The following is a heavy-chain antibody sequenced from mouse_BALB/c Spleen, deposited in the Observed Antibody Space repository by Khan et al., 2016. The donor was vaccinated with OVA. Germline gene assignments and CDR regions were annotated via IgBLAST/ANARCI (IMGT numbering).Heavy chain of an antibody. Sequence: EVELVESGGGFMQPGGSLKLSCATSGFTFTDYYMYWVRQTPEKRLEWVAYISNRGTTTYYPDTVRGRFTISRDNDKNPLTLQMTRLGSDDIAIYFCVRAWDGRGFDYWGQGTVVTVSA. V-gene: IGHV5-12*02. D-gene: IGHD2-3*01. CDR2: ISNRGTTT. CDR1: GFTFTDYY. CDR3: VRAWDGRGFDY. J-gene: IGHJ3*01.